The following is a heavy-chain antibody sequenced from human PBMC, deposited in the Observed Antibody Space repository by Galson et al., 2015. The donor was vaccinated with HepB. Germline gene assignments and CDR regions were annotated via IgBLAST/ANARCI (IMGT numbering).Heavy chain of an antibody. CDR3: ARDDVTIFGVVTPKSICYFDY. J-gene: IGHJ4*02. D-gene: IGHD3-3*01. V-gene: IGHV1-2*02. CDR1: GYTFTGYY. Sequence: SVKVSCKASGYTFTGYYMHWVRQAPGQGLEWMGWINPNSGGTNYAQKFQGRVTMTRDTSISTAYMELSRLRSDDTAVYYCARDDVTIFGVVTPKSICYFDYWGQGTLVTVSS. CDR2: INPNSGGT.